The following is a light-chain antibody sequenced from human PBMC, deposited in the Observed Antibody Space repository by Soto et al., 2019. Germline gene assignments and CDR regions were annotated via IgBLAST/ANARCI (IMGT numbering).Light chain of an antibody. V-gene: IGKV1-39*01. CDR3: QQTYSAPYT. CDR2: DAS. CDR1: QSISTY. J-gene: IGKJ2*01. Sequence: DIQMTQSPSSLSASVGDRVTISCRASQSISTYLNWYQQKPGKAPKFLIYDASSLQSGVPSRFSGSGSGTEFTLTISSLQPEDFATYYCQQTYSAPYTFGQGTRLEI.